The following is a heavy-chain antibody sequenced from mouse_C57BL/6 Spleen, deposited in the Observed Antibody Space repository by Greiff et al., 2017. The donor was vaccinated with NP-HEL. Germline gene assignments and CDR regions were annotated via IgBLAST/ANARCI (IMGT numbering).Heavy chain of an antibody. CDR3: ARTYYSNYVLWFAY. V-gene: IGHV5-17*01. CDR1: GFTFSDYG. D-gene: IGHD2-5*01. J-gene: IGHJ3*01. CDR2: ISSGSSTI. Sequence: EVQVVESGGGLVKPGGSLKLSCAASGFTFSDYGMHWVRQAPEKGLEWVAYISSGSSTIYYADTVKGRFTISRDNAKNTLFLQMTSLRSEDTAMYYCARTYYSNYVLWFAYWGQGTLVTVSA.